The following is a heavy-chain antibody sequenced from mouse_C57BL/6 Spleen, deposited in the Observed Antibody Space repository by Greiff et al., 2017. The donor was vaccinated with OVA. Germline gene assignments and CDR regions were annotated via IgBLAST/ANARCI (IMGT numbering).Heavy chain of an antibody. CDR3: ARIITTVVATDWYFDV. CDR1: EYEFPSHD. CDR2: INSDGGST. V-gene: IGHV5-2*01. D-gene: IGHD1-1*01. J-gene: IGHJ1*03. Sequence: EVKLVESGGGLVQPGESLKLSCESNEYEFPSHDMSWVRKTPEKRLELVAAINSDGGSTYYPDTMERRFIISRDNTKKTLYLQMSSLRSEDTALYYCARIITTVVATDWYFDVWGTGTTVTVSS.